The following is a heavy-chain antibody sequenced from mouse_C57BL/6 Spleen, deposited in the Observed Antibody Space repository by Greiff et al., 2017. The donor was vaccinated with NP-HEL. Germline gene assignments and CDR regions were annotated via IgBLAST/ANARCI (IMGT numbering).Heavy chain of an antibody. CDR1: GYTFTDYE. J-gene: IGHJ3*01. V-gene: IGHV1-15*01. CDR2: IDPETGGT. CDR3: TKNYYYGSSYRFAY. D-gene: IGHD1-1*01. Sequence: VQLQQSGAELVRPGASVTLSCKASGYTFTDYEMHWVKQTPVHGLEWIGAIDPETGGTAYNQKFKGKAILTADKSSSTAYMELRSLTSEDSAVYYCTKNYYYGSSYRFAYWGQGTLVTVSA.